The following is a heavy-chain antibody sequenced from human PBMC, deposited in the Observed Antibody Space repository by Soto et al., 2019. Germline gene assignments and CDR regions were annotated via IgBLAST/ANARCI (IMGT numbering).Heavy chain of an antibody. D-gene: IGHD2-15*01. CDR2: IYHSGST. J-gene: IGHJ4*02. CDR1: SGSISSSNW. Sequence: QVQLQESGPGLVKPSGTLSLTCAVSSGSISSSNWWSWVRQPPGKGLEWIGEIYHSGSTNYNPSLKSRVTIAVDKAKNQFSLKLSSVTAADTAVYYCASLCSGGSCDDDYWGQGTLVTVSS. CDR3: ASLCSGGSCDDDY. V-gene: IGHV4-4*02.